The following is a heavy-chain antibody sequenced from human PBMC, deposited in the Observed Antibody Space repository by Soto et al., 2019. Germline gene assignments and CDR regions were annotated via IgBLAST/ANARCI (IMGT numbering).Heavy chain of an antibody. CDR3: ARRDSRARPSPLDS. Sequence: SETLSLTCTVSGGSISRSDYYWSWIRQHPGKGLEWIGYIYYSGSTYYNPSLKSRVTMSVDTSKNQFSLKLSSLTAADTAVYYWARRDSRARPSPLDSCG. D-gene: IGHD3-22*01. CDR1: GGSISRSDYY. J-gene: IGHJ5*01. CDR2: IYYSGST. V-gene: IGHV4-31*03.